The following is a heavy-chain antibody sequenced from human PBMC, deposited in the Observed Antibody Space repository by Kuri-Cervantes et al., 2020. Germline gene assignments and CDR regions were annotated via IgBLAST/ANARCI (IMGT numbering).Heavy chain of an antibody. Sequence: GGSLRLSCAVSGGSISSSNWWSWVRQPPGKGLEWVAVISYDGSNKYYADSVKGRFTISRDNAKNSLFLQVTSLTAEDTAIYYCARAGAINTVDFWGRGTLVTVSS. D-gene: IGHD5-24*01. CDR3: ARAGAINTVDF. J-gene: IGHJ4*02. CDR2: ISYDGSNK. V-gene: IGHV3-30-3*01. CDR1: GGSISSSN.